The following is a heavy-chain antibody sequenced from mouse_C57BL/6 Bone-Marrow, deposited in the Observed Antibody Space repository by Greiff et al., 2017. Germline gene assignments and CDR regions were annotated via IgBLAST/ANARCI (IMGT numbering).Heavy chain of an antibody. J-gene: IGHJ4*01. CDR1: GYAFTNYL. CDR2: INPGSGGT. Sequence: QVQLQQSGAELVRPGTSVKVSCKASGYAFTNYLIEWVKQRPGQGLEWIGVINPGSGGTNYNEKFKGKATLTADKSSSTAYMQLSSLTSEDSAVYCCAREGIYYDAMDYWGQGTSVTVSS. V-gene: IGHV1-54*01. CDR3: AREGIYYDAMDY.